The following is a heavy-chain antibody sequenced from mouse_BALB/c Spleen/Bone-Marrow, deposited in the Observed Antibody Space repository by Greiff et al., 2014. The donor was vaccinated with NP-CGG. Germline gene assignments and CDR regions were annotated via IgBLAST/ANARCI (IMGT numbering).Heavy chain of an antibody. CDR1: GYTFTDYY. J-gene: IGHJ4*01. Sequence: VQLQESGPELVKPGASVKISCKASGYTFTDYYINWVKQKPGQGLEWIGWIYPGSGNTKYNEKFKGKATLTADTSSSTAYMQLSSLTSEDTAVYFCARSRGVYAMDYWGQGTSVTVSS. CDR3: ARSRGVYAMDY. CDR2: IYPGSGNT. V-gene: IGHV1-84*02.